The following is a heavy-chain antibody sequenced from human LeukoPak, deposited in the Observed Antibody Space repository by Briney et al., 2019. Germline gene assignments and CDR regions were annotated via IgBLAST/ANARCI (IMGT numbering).Heavy chain of an antibody. CDR3: AKDPDDFWSGSNWFDP. D-gene: IGHD3-3*01. V-gene: IGHV3-23*01. CDR2: ISGNGGNT. CDR1: GFTFSSYA. Sequence: GGSLRLSCAASGFTFSSYAMSWVRQAPGKGLEWVSTISGNGGNTYYADSVRGRFTISRDNSKNTLYLQMNSLRAEDTAVYYCAKDPDDFWSGSNWFDPWGQGTLVTVSS. J-gene: IGHJ5*02.